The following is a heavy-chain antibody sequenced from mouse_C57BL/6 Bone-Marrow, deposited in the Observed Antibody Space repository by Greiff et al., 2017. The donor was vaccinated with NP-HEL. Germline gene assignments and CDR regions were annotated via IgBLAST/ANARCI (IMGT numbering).Heavy chain of an antibody. CDR2: ISSGSSTL. V-gene: IGHV5-17*01. J-gene: IGHJ4*01. CDR1: GFTFSDYG. D-gene: IGHD2-2*01. CDR3: ARWGYPYAMDY. Sequence: EVKVEESGGGLVKPGGSLKLSCAASGFTFSDYGMHWVRQAPEKGLEWVAYISSGSSTLYYADTVKGRFTISRDNAKNTLFLQMTSLRSEDTAMYYCARWGYPYAMDYWGQGTSVTVSS.